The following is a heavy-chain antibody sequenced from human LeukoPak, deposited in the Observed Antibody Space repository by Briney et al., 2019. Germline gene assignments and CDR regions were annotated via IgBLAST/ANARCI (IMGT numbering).Heavy chain of an antibody. J-gene: IGHJ1*01. D-gene: IGHD3-22*01. CDR1: GGSISSYN. CDR2: IYYSGST. V-gene: IGHV4-59*12. Sequence: PSETLSLTCTVSGGSISSYNWNCIRQPPRKGLEWIGYIYYSGSTNYNPSPKSRVTISVDKSKNQFSLKLSSVTAADTAVYYCASFYYYDSSGYSNYYFQHWGQGTLVTVSS. CDR3: ASFYYYDSSGYSNYYFQH.